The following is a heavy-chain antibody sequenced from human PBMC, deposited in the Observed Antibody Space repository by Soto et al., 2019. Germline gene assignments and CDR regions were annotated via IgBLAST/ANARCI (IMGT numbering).Heavy chain of an antibody. J-gene: IGHJ3*02. V-gene: IGHV3-9*01. D-gene: IGHD3-22*01. CDR2: ISWNSGSI. Sequence: GGSLRLSFTASELAFDDYAMHWVRQAPGKGLEWVSGISWNSGSIGYADSVKGRFTISRDNAKNSLYLQMKSLRAEDTALYYCAKGADRSGFDDFDIWGQGTMVTVSS. CDR3: AKGADRSGFDDFDI. CDR1: ELAFDDYA.